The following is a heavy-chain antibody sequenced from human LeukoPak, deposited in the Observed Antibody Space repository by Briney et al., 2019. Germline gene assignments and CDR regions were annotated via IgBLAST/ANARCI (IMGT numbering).Heavy chain of an antibody. CDR1: GGSFSGYY. D-gene: IGHD6-13*01. CDR2: IYYSGTT. V-gene: IGHV4-59*01. J-gene: IGHJ4*02. CDR3: ARGVYIAAAQYGY. Sequence: SETLSLTCAVYGGSFSGYYWSWIRQPPGKGLEWIGYIYYSGTTNYNPSPKSRVTMSVGTSKNQFSLKLSSVTAADTAVYYCARGVYIAAAQYGYWGQGTLVTVSS.